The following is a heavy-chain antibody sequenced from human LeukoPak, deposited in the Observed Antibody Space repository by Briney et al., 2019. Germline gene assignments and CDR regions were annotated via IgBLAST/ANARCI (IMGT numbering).Heavy chain of an antibody. V-gene: IGHV4-59*01. CDR3: ARSVEGYCRGGSCYYYSYYMDV. J-gene: IGHJ6*03. CDR2: IYYSGST. D-gene: IGHD2-15*01. Sequence: SETLSLTCAVYGGSFSGYYWSWIRQPPGKGLEWIGNIYYSGSTNYNPSLKSRVTISVDTSKNQFSLKLSSVTAADTAVYYCARSVEGYCRGGSCYYYSYYMDVWGKGTTVTVSS. CDR1: GGSFSGYY.